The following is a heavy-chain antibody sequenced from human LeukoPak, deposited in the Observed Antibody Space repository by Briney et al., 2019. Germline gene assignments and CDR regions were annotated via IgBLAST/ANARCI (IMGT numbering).Heavy chain of an antibody. J-gene: IGHJ4*02. CDR3: ARENSGYEFDY. CDR2: ISSSSSYR. D-gene: IGHD5-12*01. CDR1: GFTFSSYS. Sequence: PGGSLRLSCAASGFTFSSYSMNRVRQAPGKGLEWVSSISSSSSYRYYADSVKGRFTISKDNTKNLVYLQMNSLRAEDTAVYYCARENSGYEFDYWGQGTLVTVSS. V-gene: IGHV3-21*01.